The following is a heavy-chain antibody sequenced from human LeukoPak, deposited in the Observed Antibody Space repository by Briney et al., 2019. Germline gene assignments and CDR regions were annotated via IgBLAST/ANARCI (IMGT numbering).Heavy chain of an antibody. CDR3: AKRGGRYSSSWPLDY. D-gene: IGHD6-13*01. Sequence: SGGSLRLSCAASGFTFSSYSMNWVRQAPGKGLEWVSSISSSSSYIYYADSVKGRFTISRDNAKNSLYLQMNSLRAEDTAVYYCAKRGGRYSSSWPLDYWGQGTLVTVSS. J-gene: IGHJ4*02. V-gene: IGHV3-21*01. CDR1: GFTFSSYS. CDR2: ISSSSSYI.